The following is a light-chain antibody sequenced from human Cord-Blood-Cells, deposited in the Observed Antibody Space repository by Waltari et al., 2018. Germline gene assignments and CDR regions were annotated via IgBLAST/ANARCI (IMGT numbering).Light chain of an antibody. CDR1: SSNIGAGSE. J-gene: IGLJ1*01. V-gene: IGLV1-40*01. CDR3: QSYDSSLSGYV. Sequence: QSVLTQPPSVSGAPGQRVTISCTGRSSNIGAGSELHWYQQLPGTAPKLLIYGNSNRPSGVPDRFSGSKSGTSASLAITGLQAEDEADYYCQSYDSSLSGYVFGTGTKVTVL. CDR2: GNS.